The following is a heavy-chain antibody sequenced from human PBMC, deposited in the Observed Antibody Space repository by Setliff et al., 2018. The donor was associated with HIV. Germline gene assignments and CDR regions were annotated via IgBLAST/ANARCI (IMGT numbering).Heavy chain of an antibody. V-gene: IGHV1-69*06. Sequence: SVKVSCKASGYTFTSYYMHWVRQAPRQGLEWMGGIIPKFGAANYAQNFQGRVAITADKFTKTAYMELSSLRSDDTAVYFCATHGYTYGVDFDSWGQGTLVTVSS. J-gene: IGHJ4*02. CDR2: IIPKFGAA. D-gene: IGHD5-18*01. CDR3: ATHGYTYGVDFDS. CDR1: GYTFTSYY.